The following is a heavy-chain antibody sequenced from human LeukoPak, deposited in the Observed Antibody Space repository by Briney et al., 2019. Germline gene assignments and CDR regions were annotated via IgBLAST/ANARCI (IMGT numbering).Heavy chain of an antibody. Sequence: PSQTLPLTCTVSGGSISSGDYYWSWIRQPPGKGLEWIGYIYYSGSTYYNPSLKSRVTISVDTSKNQFSLRLNSVTAADTAVYYCAREGDYGDYHLDYWGQGTLVTVSS. CDR2: IYYSGST. D-gene: IGHD4-17*01. CDR1: GGSISSGDYY. CDR3: AREGDYGDYHLDY. V-gene: IGHV4-30-4*01. J-gene: IGHJ4*02.